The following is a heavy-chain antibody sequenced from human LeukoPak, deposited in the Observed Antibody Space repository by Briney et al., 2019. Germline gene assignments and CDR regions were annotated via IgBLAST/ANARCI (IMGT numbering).Heavy chain of an antibody. CDR2: IYASGST. J-gene: IGHJ5*02. CDR3: AREKGIGYSYGYHWFDP. D-gene: IGHD5-18*01. CDR1: GGSINSGSYY. V-gene: IGHV4-61*02. Sequence: PSETLSLTCAVSGGSINSGSYYWSWIRQPAGKGLEWIGRIYASGSTHYNPSLKSRVTISLDTSKNQFSLKLRSVTASDTAVYYCAREKGIGYSYGYHWFDPWGQGTLVTVSS.